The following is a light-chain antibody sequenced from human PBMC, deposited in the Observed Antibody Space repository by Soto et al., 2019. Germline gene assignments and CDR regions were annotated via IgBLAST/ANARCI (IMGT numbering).Light chain of an antibody. Sequence: DIQMAQSPSSLSASVGDRVTITCRAGQNIAKYLNWYQQKPGKAPLLLIYETSKLEIGVPSRFDGSGSGTDFTLTISSLQPEDFETYYCQETYSKPPTLGGGTKVDIK. CDR1: QNIAKY. CDR2: ETS. J-gene: IGKJ4*01. V-gene: IGKV1-39*01. CDR3: QETYSKPPT.